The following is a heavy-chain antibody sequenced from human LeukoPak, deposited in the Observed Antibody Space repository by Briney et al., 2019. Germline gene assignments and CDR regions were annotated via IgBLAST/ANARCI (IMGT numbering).Heavy chain of an antibody. Sequence: SETLSLTCTVSGGSISSYYWSWIRQPPGKGLEWTGYISYSGSTNFNPSLKSRVTISVDTSKNQFSLKLSSVTAADTAVYYCARVGGIYDYVWGSYRHDPFDIWGQGTMVTVSS. V-gene: IGHV4-59*01. J-gene: IGHJ3*02. CDR1: GGSISSYY. D-gene: IGHD3-16*02. CDR3: ARVGGIYDYVWGSYRHDPFDI. CDR2: ISYSGST.